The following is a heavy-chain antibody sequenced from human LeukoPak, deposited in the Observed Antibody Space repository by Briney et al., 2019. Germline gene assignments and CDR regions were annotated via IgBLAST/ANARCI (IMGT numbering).Heavy chain of an antibody. D-gene: IGHD3-9*01. CDR1: GGSISGYY. CDR3: ARSLTDILTGYYKGSYYYMDV. Sequence: SETLSLTCTVSGGSISGYYWSWIRQPPGKGLEWIGYIYYSGSTNYNPSLKSRVTISVDTSKNQFSLKLSSVTAADTAVYYCARSLTDILTGYYKGSYYYMDVWGKGTTVTISS. CDR2: IYYSGST. V-gene: IGHV4-59*01. J-gene: IGHJ6*03.